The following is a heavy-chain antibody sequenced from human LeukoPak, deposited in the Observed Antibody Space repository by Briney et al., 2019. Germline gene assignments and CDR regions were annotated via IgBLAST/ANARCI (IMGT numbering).Heavy chain of an antibody. CDR2: IYHSGST. Sequence: SETLSLTCTVSGYSISSGYYWGWIRQPPGKGLEWIGSIYHSGSTYYNPSLKSRVTISVDTSKNQFSLKLSSVTAADTAVYYCARVPYSSGWFYPFDYWGQGTLVTVSS. CDR1: GYSISSGYY. V-gene: IGHV4-38-2*02. J-gene: IGHJ4*02. CDR3: ARVPYSSGWFYPFDY. D-gene: IGHD6-19*01.